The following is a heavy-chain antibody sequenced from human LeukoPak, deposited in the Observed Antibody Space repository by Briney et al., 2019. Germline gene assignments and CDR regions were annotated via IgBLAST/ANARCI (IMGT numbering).Heavy chain of an antibody. V-gene: IGHV3-21*01. CDR2: ISSSSSYI. Sequence: GGSLRLSCSASGFTFSSYSMNWVRQAPGKGLEWVSSISSSSSYIYYADSVKGRFTISRDNAKNSLYLQMNSLRAEDTAVYYCARFIAAAGSYCFDYWGQGTLVTVSS. CDR3: ARFIAAAGSYCFDY. D-gene: IGHD6-13*01. CDR1: GFTFSSYS. J-gene: IGHJ4*02.